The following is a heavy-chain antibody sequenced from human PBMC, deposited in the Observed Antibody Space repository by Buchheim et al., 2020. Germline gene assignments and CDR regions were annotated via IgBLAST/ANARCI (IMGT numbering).Heavy chain of an antibody. CDR1: GFTFSSYA. J-gene: IGHJ6*02. D-gene: IGHD3-22*01. CDR3: ARGDTMIVVDYYYYGMDV. V-gene: IGHV3-30*04. CDR2: ISYDGSNK. Sequence: QVQLVESGGGVVQPGRSLRLSCAASGFTFSSYAMHWVRQAPGKGLEWVAVISYDGSNKYYADSVKGRFTISRDNFKNTLYLQMNSLRAEDTAVYYCARGDTMIVVDYYYYGMDVWGQGTT.